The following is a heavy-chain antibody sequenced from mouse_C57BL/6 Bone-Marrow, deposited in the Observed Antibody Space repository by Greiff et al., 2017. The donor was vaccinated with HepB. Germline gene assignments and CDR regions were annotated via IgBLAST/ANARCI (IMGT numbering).Heavy chain of an antibody. CDR2: IYPGNSDT. CDR1: GYTFTSYW. V-gene: IGHV1-5*01. J-gene: IGHJ1*03. D-gene: IGHD1-1*01. CDR3: TGITTVVYWYFDV. Sequence: EVQLQQSGTVLARPGASVKMSCKTSGYTFTSYWMHWVKQRPGQGLEWIGAIYPGNSDTSHNQKFKGKAKLTAVTSASTAYMELSSLTNEDSAVYYCTGITTVVYWYFDVWGTGTTVTVSS.